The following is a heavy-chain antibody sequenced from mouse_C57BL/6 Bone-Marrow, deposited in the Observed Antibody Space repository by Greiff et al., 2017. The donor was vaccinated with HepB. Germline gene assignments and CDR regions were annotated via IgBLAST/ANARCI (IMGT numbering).Heavy chain of an antibody. CDR2: INPSNGGT. CDR3: ARSRDIFEYDGEGFAY. Sequence: VQLQQPGTELVKPGASVKLSCKASGYTFTSYWMHWVKQRPGQGLEWIGNINPSNGGTNYNEKFKSKATLTVDKSSSTAYMQLSSLTSEDSAVYYCARSRDIFEYDGEGFAYWGQGTLVTVSA. D-gene: IGHD2-4*01. CDR1: GYTFTSYW. J-gene: IGHJ3*01. V-gene: IGHV1-53*01.